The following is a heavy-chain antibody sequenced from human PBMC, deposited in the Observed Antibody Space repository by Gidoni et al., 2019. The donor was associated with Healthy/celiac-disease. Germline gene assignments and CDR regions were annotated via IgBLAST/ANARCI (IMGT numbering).Heavy chain of an antibody. D-gene: IGHD3-16*02. CDR1: GGSLSGYY. V-gene: IGHV4-34*01. CDR2: INHSGST. Sequence: QVQLQQWGAGLLKPSETLSLTCAVYGGSLSGYYWSWIRQPPGKGLEWIGEINHSGSTNYNPSLKSRVTISVDTSKNQFSLKLSSVTAADTAVYYCARGRRVLSAPIRFDPWGQGTLVTVSS. CDR3: ARGRRVLSAPIRFDP. J-gene: IGHJ5*02.